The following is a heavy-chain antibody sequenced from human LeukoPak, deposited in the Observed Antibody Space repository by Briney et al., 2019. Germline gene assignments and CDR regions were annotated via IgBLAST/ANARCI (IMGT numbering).Heavy chain of an antibody. CDR2: INGDGSST. Sequence: GGSLRLSCAASGFTFSSYWMYWVRQAPGKGRVWLSRINGDGSSTSYADSVKGRFTISRDNSKNTLYLQMNSLRAEDTAVYYCARALGYCTNGVCSPSLYFDSWGQGTLVTVSS. CDR1: GFTFSSYW. D-gene: IGHD2-8*01. V-gene: IGHV3-74*01. CDR3: ARALGYCTNGVCSPSLYFDS. J-gene: IGHJ4*02.